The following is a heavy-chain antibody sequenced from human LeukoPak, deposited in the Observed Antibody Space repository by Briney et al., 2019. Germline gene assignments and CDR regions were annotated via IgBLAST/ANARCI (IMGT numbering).Heavy chain of an antibody. J-gene: IGHJ5*02. V-gene: IGHV2-5*02. Sequence: SGPTLVKPTQTLTLTCTFSGFSLSTSGVGVGWIRQPPGKALEWLALIYWDGDKRYSPSLKSRLTITKDTSKNQVVLTMTNMDPVDTATYYCAHRRVTMVRGVIITSWFDPWGQGTLVTVSS. CDR3: AHRRVTMVRGVIITSWFDP. CDR1: GFSLSTSGVG. CDR2: IYWDGDK. D-gene: IGHD3-10*01.